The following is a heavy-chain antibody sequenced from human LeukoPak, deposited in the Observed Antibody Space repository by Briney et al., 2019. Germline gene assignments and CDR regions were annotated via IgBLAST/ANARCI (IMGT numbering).Heavy chain of an antibody. CDR2: INQDGSEK. CDR1: GFTFSTYW. D-gene: IGHD5-12*01. Sequence: GGSLRLSCAASGFTFSTYWMSWVRQAPGKGLEWVVNINQDGSEKYYVDSVKGRFTISRDNAKNSLYLQMNSLRAEDTAVYYCAKGDGYSGYQKGWAFDIWGQGTMVTVS. J-gene: IGHJ3*02. CDR3: AKGDGYSGYQKGWAFDI. V-gene: IGHV3-7*05.